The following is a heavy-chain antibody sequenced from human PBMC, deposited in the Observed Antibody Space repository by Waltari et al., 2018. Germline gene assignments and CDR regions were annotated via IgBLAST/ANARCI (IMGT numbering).Heavy chain of an antibody. D-gene: IGHD1-7*01. CDR3: AKGPQLRGANFYYFDY. V-gene: IGHV3-30*02. CDR2: IRYDGSNK. Sequence: QVQLVESGGGVVQPGGSLRLSCAASGFTFSSYGMHWVRQAPGKGLEGVAFIRYDGSNKYYADSVKGRFTISRDNSKNTLTLQMKSLRAEDTAVYYCAKGPQLRGANFYYFDYWGQGTLVTVSS. J-gene: IGHJ4*02. CDR1: GFTFSSYG.